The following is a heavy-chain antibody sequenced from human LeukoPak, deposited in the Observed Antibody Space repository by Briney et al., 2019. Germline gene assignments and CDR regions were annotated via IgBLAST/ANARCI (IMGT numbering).Heavy chain of an antibody. J-gene: IGHJ4*02. CDR1: GFTVSSHY. CDR2: IYSGGNT. Sequence: GGPLRLSCAASGFTVSSHYMSWVRQAPGKGLEWVSVIYSGGNTYYADSVKGRFTISRDNSKNTLYLQMNSLSTEDTAVYYCAKDDGDYAKGYYFDYWGQGTLVTVSS. CDR3: AKDDGDYAKGYYFDY. V-gene: IGHV3-53*01. D-gene: IGHD4-17*01.